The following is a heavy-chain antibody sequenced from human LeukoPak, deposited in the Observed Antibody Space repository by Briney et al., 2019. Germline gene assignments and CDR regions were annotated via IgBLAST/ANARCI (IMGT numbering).Heavy chain of an antibody. J-gene: IGHJ6*02. V-gene: IGHV4-34*01. CDR1: GGSFSGYY. CDR2: SNHSGST. CDR3: ARLEYYYDSSGYYYYYGMDV. Sequence: SETLSLTCAVYGGSFSGYYWSWIRQPPGRGLEWIGESNHSGSTNYNPSLKSRVTISVDTSKNQFSLKLSSVTAADTAVYYCARLEYYYDSSGYYYYYGMDVWGQGITVTVSS. D-gene: IGHD3-22*01.